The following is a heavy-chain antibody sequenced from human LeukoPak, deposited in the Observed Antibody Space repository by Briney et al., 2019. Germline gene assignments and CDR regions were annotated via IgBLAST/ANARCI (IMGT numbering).Heavy chain of an antibody. Sequence: GGSLRLSCAASGFAFSSSWMNWVRQAPGKGLEWVANIKEGGSEIYYQDSVKGRFTISRDDSTSSLYLQMNSLRAEDTAVYYCARGRSGDWGQGTLVTVSS. D-gene: IGHD3-3*01. CDR1: GFAFSSSW. V-gene: IGHV3-7*01. CDR3: ARGRSGD. CDR2: IKEGGSEI. J-gene: IGHJ4*02.